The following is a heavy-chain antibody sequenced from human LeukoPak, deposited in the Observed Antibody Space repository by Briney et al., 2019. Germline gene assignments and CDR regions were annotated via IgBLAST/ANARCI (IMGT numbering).Heavy chain of an antibody. CDR3: AKDWYYYDSSGYVDY. J-gene: IGHJ4*02. CDR2: ISGSGGST. D-gene: IGHD3-22*01. V-gene: IGHV3-23*01. CDR1: GFTFSSYA. Sequence: AGGSLRLSCAASGFTFSSYAMSWVRQAPGKGLEWVSAISGSGGSTYYADSVKGRFTISRDNSKNTLYLQMNSLRAEDTAVYYCAKDWYYYDSSGYVDYWGQGTLVTVSS.